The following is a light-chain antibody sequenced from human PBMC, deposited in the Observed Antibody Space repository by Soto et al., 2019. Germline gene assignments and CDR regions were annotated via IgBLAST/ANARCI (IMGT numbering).Light chain of an antibody. J-gene: IGKJ2*01. CDR1: QSISSY. CDR3: QQSYSTPPT. V-gene: IGKV1-39*01. Sequence: DIQMTQSPSSLSASVGDRVTITCRASQSISSYLNWYQQKPGKAPKLLIYAASSLQSGVPSRFSGSGSGTDFTLTISSLQPEDFATYYCQQSYSTPPTFGQGPKQEIK. CDR2: AAS.